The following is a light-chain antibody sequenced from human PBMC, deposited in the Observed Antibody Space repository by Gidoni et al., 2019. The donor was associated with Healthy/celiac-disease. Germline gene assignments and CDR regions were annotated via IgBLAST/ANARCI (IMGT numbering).Light chain of an antibody. Sequence: QSVLTQPPSVSAAPGQKVTISCSGSSSNIRNNYVSWYQQLPGTAPKLLIYDNNTRPSGIPDRFSGSKSGTSATLGITGLQTGDEADYYCGTCDSSLSAVVFGGGTKLTVL. V-gene: IGLV1-51*01. J-gene: IGLJ2*01. CDR1: SSNIRNNY. CDR2: DNN. CDR3: GTCDSSLSAVV.